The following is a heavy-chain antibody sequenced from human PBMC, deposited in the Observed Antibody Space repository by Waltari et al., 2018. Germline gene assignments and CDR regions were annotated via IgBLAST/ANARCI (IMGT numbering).Heavy chain of an antibody. V-gene: IGHV3-23*01. Sequence: EVHLLESGGGLAQPGGSLRLSCAASGFNFISYAMSWVRQAPGKGLEWVSGISDSGVITKYADSVKGRFTVSRDNSKNTVFLQLNSLRAEDTAIYYCARDQWFAFDIWGQGTMVTVSS. CDR1: GFNFISYA. CDR3: ARDQWFAFDI. J-gene: IGHJ3*02. CDR2: ISDSGVIT. D-gene: IGHD3-22*01.